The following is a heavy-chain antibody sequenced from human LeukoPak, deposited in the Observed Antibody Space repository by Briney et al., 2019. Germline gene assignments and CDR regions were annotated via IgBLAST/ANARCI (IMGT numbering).Heavy chain of an antibody. Sequence: GGSLRLSCAASGFTFSSYWMSWVRQPPGKWMEWVANIKQDGSEKFYVDSVKGRFTISRDNAKNSLYVQMNSLRVEDTAVYYCARGRGLDGWGQGTTVTVSS. J-gene: IGHJ6*02. V-gene: IGHV3-7*01. CDR1: GFTFSSYW. CDR2: IKQDGSEK. CDR3: ARGRGLDG.